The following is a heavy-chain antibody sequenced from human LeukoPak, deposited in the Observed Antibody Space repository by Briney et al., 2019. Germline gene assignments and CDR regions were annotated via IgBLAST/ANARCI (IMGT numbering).Heavy chain of an antibody. V-gene: IGHV4-59*08. J-gene: IGHJ4*02. CDR2: IYYSGST. CDR1: GGSISSYY. Sequence: SETLSLTCTVSGGSISSYYWTWIQQPPGKELEWIGYIYYSGSTNYNPSLKSRVTISVDTSKNQFSLKLSSVTATDTAAYYCARDSGTYLDYWGQGTLVTVSS. CDR3: ARDSGTYLDY. D-gene: IGHD1-26*01.